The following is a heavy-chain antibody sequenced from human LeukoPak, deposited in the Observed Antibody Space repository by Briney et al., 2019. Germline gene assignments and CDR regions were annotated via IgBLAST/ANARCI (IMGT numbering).Heavy chain of an antibody. CDR2: IYHSGST. V-gene: IGHV4-4*02. CDR1: GGFITESFW. Sequence: PSETLSLTCAVSGGFITESFWWSWVRQSPGKGLEWIGEIYHSGSTNYNPSLKSRVILSVDKSKDQFSLKLNSVTAADTAVYYCARHFPLYGSGSYSYGMDVWGQGTTVTVSS. J-gene: IGHJ6*02. D-gene: IGHD3-10*01. CDR3: ARHFPLYGSGSYSYGMDV.